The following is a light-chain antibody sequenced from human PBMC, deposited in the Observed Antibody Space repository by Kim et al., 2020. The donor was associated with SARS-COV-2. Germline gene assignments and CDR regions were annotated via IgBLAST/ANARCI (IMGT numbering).Light chain of an antibody. CDR3: QKYNSAPRT. CDR2: AAS. CDR1: QDNANS. J-gene: IGKJ1*01. Sequence: ASVGVRVTITCRASQDNANSLAWNQQKPGKVPQVLIYAASTLQSGVPSRFSGSGSGTEFTRTIGSLQTEDVATYYCQKYNSAPRTFGPGTKVDIK. V-gene: IGKV1-27*01.